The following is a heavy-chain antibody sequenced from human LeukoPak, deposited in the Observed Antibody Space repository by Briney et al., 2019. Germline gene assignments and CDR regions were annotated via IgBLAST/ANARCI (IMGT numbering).Heavy chain of an antibody. V-gene: IGHV1-2*02. Sequence: SETLSCNSSGYTFTGNYLHWMRHPQAQGLELKGWINPNSGGTNYAQKFQSRVTMTRDTPISTAYTETSRLRSGDTAVYYCARVEIGYFAWLYPYGMDVWGQGNTVTVSS. CDR3: ARVEIGYFAWLYPYGMDV. D-gene: IGHD3-9*01. CDR1: GYTFTGNY. J-gene: IGHJ6*02. CDR2: INPNSGGT.